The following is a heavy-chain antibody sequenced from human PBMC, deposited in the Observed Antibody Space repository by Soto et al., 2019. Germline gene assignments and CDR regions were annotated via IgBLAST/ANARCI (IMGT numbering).Heavy chain of an antibody. CDR1: GFTFSSYA. CDR3: AKCNDFWTDYFDY. CDR2: ISGSGDSS. Sequence: PGGSLRLSCAASGFTFSSYAMSWARQAPGKGLEWVSAISGSGDSSYYADSVKGRFTISRDNSKSTLYLQMNSLRAEDTAVYYCAKCNDFWTDYFDYWGQGTLVTVSS. D-gene: IGHD3-3*01. V-gene: IGHV3-23*01. J-gene: IGHJ4*02.